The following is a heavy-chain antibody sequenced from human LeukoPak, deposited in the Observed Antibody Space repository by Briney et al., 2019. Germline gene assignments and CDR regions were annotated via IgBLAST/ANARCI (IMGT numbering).Heavy chain of an antibody. CDR1: GGSISSSSYY. J-gene: IGHJ3*02. CDR3: AREGGHCSGGSCPGAFDI. V-gene: IGHV4-39*07. D-gene: IGHD2-15*01. Sequence: SETLSLTCTVSGGSISSSSYYWGWIRQPPGKGLEWIGSIYYSGSTYYNPSLKSRVTISVDTSKNQFSLKLSSVTAADTAVYYCAREGGHCSGGSCPGAFDIWDQGTMVTVSS. CDR2: IYYSGST.